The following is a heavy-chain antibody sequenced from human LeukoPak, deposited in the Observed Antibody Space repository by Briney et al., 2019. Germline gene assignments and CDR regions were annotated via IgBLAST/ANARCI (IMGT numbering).Heavy chain of an antibody. CDR3: ARGGKQWLGFDY. V-gene: IGHV3-30*04. D-gene: IGHD6-19*01. Sequence: GGSLRLSCAASGFTFSSYAMHWVRQAPGKGLEWVAVISYDGSNKYYADSVKGRFTISRDNSKNTLYLQMNSPRAEDTAVYYCARGGKQWLGFDYWGQGTLVTVSS. CDR2: ISYDGSNK. J-gene: IGHJ4*02. CDR1: GFTFSSYA.